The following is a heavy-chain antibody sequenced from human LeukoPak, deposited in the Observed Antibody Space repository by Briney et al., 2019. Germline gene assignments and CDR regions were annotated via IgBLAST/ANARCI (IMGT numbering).Heavy chain of an antibody. V-gene: IGHV4-39*07. CDR2: IYYSGST. CDR3: ARYIVSYPHDAFDI. D-gene: IGHD1-26*01. J-gene: IGHJ3*02. Sequence: SETLSLTCTVSGGSISSSSYYWRWSRQPPGKGLEWIGSIYYSGSTYYIPSLKSRVTISVDPSKNQFSLKLSSVTAADTAFYYCARYIVSYPHDAFDIWGQGTMVTVSS. CDR1: GGSISSSSYY.